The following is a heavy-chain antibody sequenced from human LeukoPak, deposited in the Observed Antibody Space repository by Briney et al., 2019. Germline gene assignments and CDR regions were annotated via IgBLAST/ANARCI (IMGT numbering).Heavy chain of an antibody. CDR2: IIPIFGTA. V-gene: IGHV1-69*13. D-gene: IGHD4-23*01. CDR1: GGTFSSYA. CDR3: ARSGDYGGTHDAFDI. J-gene: IGHJ3*02. Sequence: SVKVSCKASGGTFSSYAISWVRQAPGQGLEWMGGIIPIFGTANYAQKFQGRVTVTADESTSTAYMELSSLRSEDTAVYYCARSGDYGGTHDAFDIWGQGTMVTVSS.